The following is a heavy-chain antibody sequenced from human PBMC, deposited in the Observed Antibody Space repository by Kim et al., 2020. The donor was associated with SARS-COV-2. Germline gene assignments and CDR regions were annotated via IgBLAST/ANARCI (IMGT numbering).Heavy chain of an antibody. V-gene: IGHV1-3*01. D-gene: IGHD6-19*01. J-gene: IGHJ3*02. CDR3: ARDRAPYSSGSGGAFDI. Sequence: SQKCQGRVTITRDTSASTAYMELSSLRSEDTAVYYCARDRAPYSSGSGGAFDIWGQGTMVTVSS.